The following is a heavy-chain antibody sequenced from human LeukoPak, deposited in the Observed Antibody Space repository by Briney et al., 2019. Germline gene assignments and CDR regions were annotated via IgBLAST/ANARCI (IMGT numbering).Heavy chain of an antibody. V-gene: IGHV5-51*01. CDR1: GYSFTSYW. D-gene: IGHD1-26*01. Sequence: GESLKISCKGSGYSFTSYWIGWVRQMPGKGLEWMGIIYPGDSDTRYSPSFQGQVSISADKSISTAYLQWSSLKASDTAMYYCASAYSGSLDAFDIWGQGTMVTVSS. CDR3: ASAYSGSLDAFDI. J-gene: IGHJ3*02. CDR2: IYPGDSDT.